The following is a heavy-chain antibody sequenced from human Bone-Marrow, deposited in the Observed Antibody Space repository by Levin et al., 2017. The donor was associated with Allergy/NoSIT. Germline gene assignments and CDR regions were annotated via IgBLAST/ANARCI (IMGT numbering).Heavy chain of an antibody. CDR1: GFTFSDYY. V-gene: IGHV3-11*03. CDR3: ASRVYCSGGSCFLPDAFDS. Sequence: GGSLRLSCAASGFTFSDYYMSWIRQAPGKGLEWVSYISSSSSDTNYADSVKGRFTISRDNAKNSLYLQMNSLRAEDTAVYYCASRVYCSGGSCFLPDAFDSWGQGTMVTVSS. J-gene: IGHJ3*02. CDR2: ISSSSSDT. D-gene: IGHD2-15*01.